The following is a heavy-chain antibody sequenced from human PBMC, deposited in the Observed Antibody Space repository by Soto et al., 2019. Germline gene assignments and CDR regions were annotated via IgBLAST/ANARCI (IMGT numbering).Heavy chain of an antibody. D-gene: IGHD3-10*01. CDR3: ASEARYYYGSGSYLDYYYGMDV. V-gene: IGHV1-18*04. Sequence: QVQLVQSGAEVKKPGASVKVSCKASGYTFTSYGISWVRQAPGQGLEWMGWISAYNGNTNYAQKLQGRVTMTTDTSKSTAYMELRSLRSDDTAVYYCASEARYYYGSGSYLDYYYGMDVWGQGTTVTVSS. CDR2: ISAYNGNT. CDR1: GYTFTSYG. J-gene: IGHJ6*02.